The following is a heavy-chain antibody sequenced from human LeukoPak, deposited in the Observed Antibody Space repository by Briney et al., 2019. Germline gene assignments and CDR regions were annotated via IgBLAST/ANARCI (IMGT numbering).Heavy chain of an antibody. D-gene: IGHD2-15*01. V-gene: IGHV3-11*01. CDR1: GFTFSDYY. J-gene: IGHJ4*02. CDR3: AKERPTRRYCSGGSCYSRYFDY. Sequence: GGSLRLSCAASGFTFSDYYMSWIRQAPGKGLEWVSYISSSGSTIYYADSVKGRFTISRDNSKNTLYLQMNSLRAEDTAVHYCAKERPTRRYCSGGSCYSRYFDYWGQGTLVTVSS. CDR2: ISSSGSTI.